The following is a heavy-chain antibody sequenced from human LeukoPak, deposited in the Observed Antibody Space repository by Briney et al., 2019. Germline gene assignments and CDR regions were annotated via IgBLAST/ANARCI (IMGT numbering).Heavy chain of an antibody. D-gene: IGHD6-19*01. V-gene: IGHV3-30*02. Sequence: GGSLRLSCAASRFTFSSYGMHWVRQAPGKGLDWVAYIQYDGSNAQYADSVKGRFTVSRDNAKNSLYLQMNSLRTEDTAVYYCAREHLAVAGADYWGQGTLVTVSS. CDR1: RFTFSSYG. CDR3: AREHLAVAGADY. J-gene: IGHJ4*02. CDR2: IQYDGSNA.